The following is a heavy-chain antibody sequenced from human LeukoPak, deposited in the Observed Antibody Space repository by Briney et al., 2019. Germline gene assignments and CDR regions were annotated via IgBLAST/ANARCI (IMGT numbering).Heavy chain of an antibody. V-gene: IGHV4-61*01. Sequence: PSETLSLTCTVSGGSISSSSYYWNWIRQPPGKGLECIGYIYYTGSTNYNPSLKSRVTISVDTSKNQFSLRLTSVTTADTAVYYCAREGTLGAFDIWGQGTMVTVSS. J-gene: IGHJ3*02. CDR3: AREGTLGAFDI. CDR1: GGSISSSSYY. D-gene: IGHD6-13*01. CDR2: IYYTGST.